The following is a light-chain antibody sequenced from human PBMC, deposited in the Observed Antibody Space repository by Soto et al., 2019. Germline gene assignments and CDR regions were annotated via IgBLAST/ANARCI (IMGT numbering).Light chain of an antibody. CDR1: QTIRTS. J-gene: IGKJ3*01. CDR3: QQSYSTPLT. V-gene: IGKV1-39*01. CDR2: AAS. Sequence: DIQMTQSPSSLSASVGDRVTITCRASQTIRTSLNWYQQKPGKAPNLLIYAASSLQSGVPSRFGGSGSGTDLPLTISSLQPEYFATYFFQQSYSTPLTFGPGTKVDV.